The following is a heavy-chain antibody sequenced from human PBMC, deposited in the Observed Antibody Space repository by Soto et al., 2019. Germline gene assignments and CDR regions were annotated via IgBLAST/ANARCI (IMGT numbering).Heavy chain of an antibody. CDR2: IYYSGST. D-gene: IGHD3-10*01. CDR1: GGSISSGDYY. J-gene: IGHJ3*01. CDR3: ARRYGSAFEV. Sequence: SETLSLTCTVSGGSISSGDYYWSWIRQHPGKGLEWIGYIYYSGSTNYNPSLKSRVTISVDTSKNQFSLKLSSVTAADTAVYYCARRYGSAFEVWGQGTMVTVSS. V-gene: IGHV4-61*08.